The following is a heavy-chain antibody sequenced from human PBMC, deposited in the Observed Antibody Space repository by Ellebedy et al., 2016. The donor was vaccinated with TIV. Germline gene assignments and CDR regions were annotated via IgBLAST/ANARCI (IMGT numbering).Heavy chain of an antibody. D-gene: IGHD4-17*01. CDR2: FDPEDGET. CDR1: GYTLTELS. Sequence: ASVKVSCXVSGYTLTELSMHWVRQAPGKGLEWMGGFDPEDGETIYAQKFQGRVTMTEDTSTDTAYMELSSLRSEDTAVYYCATDRLGATVTFDAFDIWGQGTMVTVSS. CDR3: ATDRLGATVTFDAFDI. V-gene: IGHV1-24*01. J-gene: IGHJ3*02.